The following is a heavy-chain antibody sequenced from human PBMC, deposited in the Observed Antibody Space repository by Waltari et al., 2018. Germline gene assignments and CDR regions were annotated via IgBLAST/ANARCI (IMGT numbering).Heavy chain of an antibody. D-gene: IGHD5-12*01. V-gene: IGHV1-69*14. CDR2: IIPIFGTA. CDR1: GGTFSSYA. Sequence: QVQLVQSGAEVKKPGSSVKVSCKASGGTFSSYAISWVRQAPGQGLEWMGGIIPIFGTANYAQKFQGRVTITADKSTSTAYMGLSSLRSEDTAVYYCARDPGLRLMGAFDIWGQGTMVTVSS. J-gene: IGHJ3*02. CDR3: ARDPGLRLMGAFDI.